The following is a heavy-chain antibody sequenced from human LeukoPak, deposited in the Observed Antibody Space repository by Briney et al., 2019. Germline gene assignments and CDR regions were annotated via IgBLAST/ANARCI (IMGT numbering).Heavy chain of an antibody. D-gene: IGHD2-2*01. CDR3: ARVYYANSYDYWFFDL. CDR1: GGSISSYY. V-gene: IGHV4-59*01. CDR2: IYYSGST. J-gene: IGHJ2*01. Sequence: SETLSLTCTVSGGSISSYYWSWIRQPPGKGLEWIAYIYYSGSTNYNPSLKSRVTISIDTSKNQFSLKLSSVTAADTAVYYCARVYYANSYDYWFFDLWGRGTLVTVSS.